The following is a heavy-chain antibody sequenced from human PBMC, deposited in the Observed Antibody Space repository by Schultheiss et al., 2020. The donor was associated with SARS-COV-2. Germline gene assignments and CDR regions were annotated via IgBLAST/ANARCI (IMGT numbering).Heavy chain of an antibody. Sequence: SETLSLTCTVSGGSISSGGYYWSWIRQHPGKGLEWIGYIYYSGSTYYNPSLKSRVTISVDTSKNQFSLKLSSVTAADTAVYYCARATYFFLDYWGQGTLVTVSS. CDR1: GGSISSGGYY. D-gene: IGHD3-3*01. CDR3: ARATYFFLDY. J-gene: IGHJ4*02. V-gene: IGHV4-31*03. CDR2: IYYSGST.